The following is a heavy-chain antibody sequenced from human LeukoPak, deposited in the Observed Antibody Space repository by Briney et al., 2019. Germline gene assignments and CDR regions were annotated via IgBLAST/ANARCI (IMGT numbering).Heavy chain of an antibody. CDR3: ARDLDRVTCSSTSCYTDAFDI. Sequence: SETLSLTCTVSGGSISSYYWSWIRQPAGKGLEWIGRIYTSGSTNYNPSLKSRVTISVDTSKNQFSLKLSSVTAADTAVYYCARDLDRVTCSSTSCYTDAFDIWGQGTMVTVSS. J-gene: IGHJ3*02. CDR2: IYTSGST. V-gene: IGHV4-4*07. D-gene: IGHD2-2*02. CDR1: GGSISSYY.